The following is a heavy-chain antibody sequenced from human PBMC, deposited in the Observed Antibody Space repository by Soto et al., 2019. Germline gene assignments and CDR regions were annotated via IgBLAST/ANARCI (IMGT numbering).Heavy chain of an antibody. Sequence: QVQLQESGPGLVKPSGTLSLTCAVSGGSINNNNWWSWVRQSPGKGLEWIGEIYHTGSTNYNPSLESRVTMLVDKSKNQIPLKVTSVTATDTAVYYCARGGLSRVRGVRGSNNMDVWGQGTTVTVSS. CDR1: GGSINNNNW. J-gene: IGHJ6*02. V-gene: IGHV4-4*02. CDR2: IYHTGST. D-gene: IGHD3-10*01. CDR3: ARGGLSRVRGVRGSNNMDV.